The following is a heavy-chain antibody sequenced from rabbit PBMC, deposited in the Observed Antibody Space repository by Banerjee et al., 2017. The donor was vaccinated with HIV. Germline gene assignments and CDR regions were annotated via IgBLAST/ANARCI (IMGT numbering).Heavy chain of an antibody. D-gene: IGHD4-1*01. V-gene: IGHV1S7*01. CDR3: ARSHASSGWTFNL. CDR2: IDPVFGST. Sequence: QLKESGGGLVQPGGSLKLSCKASGFDFSSYYMSWVRQAPGKGLEWIGYIDPVFGSTYYASWVNGRFTISSHNAQNTLYLQLNSLTAADTATYFCARSHASSGWTFNLWGQGTLVTVS. J-gene: IGHJ4*01. CDR1: GFDFSSYY.